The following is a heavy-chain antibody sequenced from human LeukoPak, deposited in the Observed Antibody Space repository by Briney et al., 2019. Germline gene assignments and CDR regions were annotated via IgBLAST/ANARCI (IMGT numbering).Heavy chain of an antibody. CDR1: GGSFSGYY. Sequence: SETLSLTCAGYGGSFSGYYWSWIRQPPGKGLEWIGEINHSGSTNYNPSLKSRVTISVDTSKNQFSLKLSSVTAADTAVYYCARAGVVVAATPLGLDYWGQGTLVTVSS. J-gene: IGHJ4*02. V-gene: IGHV4-34*01. CDR3: ARAGVVVAATPLGLDY. D-gene: IGHD2-15*01. CDR2: INHSGST.